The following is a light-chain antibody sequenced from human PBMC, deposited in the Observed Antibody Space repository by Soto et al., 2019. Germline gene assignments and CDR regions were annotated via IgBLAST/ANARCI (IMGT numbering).Light chain of an antibody. CDR2: DAS. CDR1: ERLSSVY. V-gene: IGKV3-20*01. CDR3: QQYGGTPPIT. J-gene: IGKJ5*01. Sequence: EIVLTQSPGTLSLSPGERATLSCRASERLSSVYLAWYQQRPGQPPRLLIYDASSRATGIPARFSGTGSGTDFTLTISRLEPEDFAVYYCQQYGGTPPITFGQGTRLEIK.